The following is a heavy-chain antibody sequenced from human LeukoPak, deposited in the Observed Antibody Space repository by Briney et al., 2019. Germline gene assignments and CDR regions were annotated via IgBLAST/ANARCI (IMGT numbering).Heavy chain of an antibody. CDR3: ARVHSDFWSGYSYYFDY. V-gene: IGHV4-39*07. CDR1: GFTFSSYS. CDR2: INYSGST. D-gene: IGHD3-3*01. J-gene: IGHJ4*02. Sequence: GSLRLSCAASGFTFSSYSMNWVRQAPGKGLEWIGSINYSGSTYYNPSLKSRVTISIVTSKNQFSLQLSSVTAADTAVYYCARVHSDFWSGYSYYFDYWGQGTLVTVSA.